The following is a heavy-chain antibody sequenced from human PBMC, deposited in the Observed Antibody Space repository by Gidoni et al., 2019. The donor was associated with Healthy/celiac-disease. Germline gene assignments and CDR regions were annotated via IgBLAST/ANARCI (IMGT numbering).Heavy chain of an antibody. D-gene: IGHD5-18*01. Sequence: EVQLLESGGGLVQPGGSLRLSCAASGFTFSSYAMSWVRQAPGKGLEWVSAISGSGGSTYYADSVKGRFTISRDNSKNTLYLQMNSLRAEDTAVYYCAKDLTATAMVTDAFDIWGQGTMVTVSS. J-gene: IGHJ3*02. CDR1: GFTFSSYA. V-gene: IGHV3-23*01. CDR2: ISGSGGST. CDR3: AKDLTATAMVTDAFDI.